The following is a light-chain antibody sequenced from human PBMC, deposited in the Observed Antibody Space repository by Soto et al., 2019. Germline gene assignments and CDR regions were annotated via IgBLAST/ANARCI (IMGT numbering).Light chain of an antibody. CDR2: EVS. J-gene: IGLJ1*01. CDR3: SSYAGSNSYV. CDR1: SSDVGGYNY. V-gene: IGLV2-8*01. Sequence: QSALTQPPSASGSPGQSVTISCTGTSSDVGGYNYVSWYQQHPGKAPKLMIYEVSKRPSGVPDRFSGSKSGITASLPVSGLQAEDEADYYCSSYAGSNSYVFGTGTKLTVL.